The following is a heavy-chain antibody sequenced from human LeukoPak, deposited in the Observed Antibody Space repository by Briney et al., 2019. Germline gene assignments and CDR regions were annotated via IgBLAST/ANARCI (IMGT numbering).Heavy chain of an antibody. D-gene: IGHD1-26*01. CDR3: ARLAWEPNNY. V-gene: IGHV3-21*01. CDR2: ISSSSSYI. CDR1: GFTFSSYR. J-gene: IGHJ4*02. Sequence: GGSLRLSCAASGFTFSSYRMNWVRQAPGKGLEWVSSISSSSSYIYYADSVKGRFTISRDNAKNSLYLQMNSLTAADTAVYYCARLAWEPNNYWGQGTLVTVSS.